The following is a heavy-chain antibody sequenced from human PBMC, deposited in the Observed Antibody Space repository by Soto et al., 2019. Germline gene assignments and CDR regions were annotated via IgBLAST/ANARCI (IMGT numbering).Heavy chain of an antibody. CDR3: ARTVPGSSGWYNAFDI. CDR2: IYPGDSDT. D-gene: IGHD6-19*01. J-gene: IGHJ3*02. CDR1: GYSFTSYW. Sequence: PGESLKISCKGSGYSFTSYWIGWVRQMPWKGLEWMGIIYPGDSDTRYSPSFQGQVTISADKSISTAYLQWSSLKASDTAMYYCARTVPGSSGWYNAFDIWGQGTMVTVSS. V-gene: IGHV5-51*01.